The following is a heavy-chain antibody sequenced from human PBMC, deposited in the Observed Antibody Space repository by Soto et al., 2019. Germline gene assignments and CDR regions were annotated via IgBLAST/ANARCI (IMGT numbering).Heavy chain of an antibody. CDR1: GYTFTSYY. CDR3: ARDSNGDGYNYYFDY. CDR2: INPSGGST. V-gene: IGHV1-46*01. J-gene: IGHJ4*02. Sequence: ASVKVSCKASGYTFTSYYMHWVRQAPGQGLEWMGIINPSGGSTSYAQKFQGRVTMTRDTSTSTVYMELSSLRSEDTAVYYCARDSNGDGYNYYFDYWGQGTLVTVSS. D-gene: IGHD5-12*01.